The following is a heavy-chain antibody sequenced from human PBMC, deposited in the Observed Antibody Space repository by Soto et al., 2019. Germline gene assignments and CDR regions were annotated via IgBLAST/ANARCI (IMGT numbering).Heavy chain of an antibody. Sequence: PSETLSLTCTVSGGSITSGDYYWSWIRQPPGKGLEWIGNIYYSGRAYYNPSLKSRLNISVDTSKNQFYLKLSSVTAADTAVYYCVSAYYYDSSGLIDYWGQGTLVTVS. CDR1: GGSITSGDYY. CDR3: VSAYYYDSSGLIDY. D-gene: IGHD3-22*01. V-gene: IGHV4-30-4*01. J-gene: IGHJ4*02. CDR2: IYYSGRA.